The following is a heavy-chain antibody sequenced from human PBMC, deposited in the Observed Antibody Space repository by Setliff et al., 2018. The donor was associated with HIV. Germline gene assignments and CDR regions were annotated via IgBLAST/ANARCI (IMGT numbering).Heavy chain of an antibody. D-gene: IGHD5-12*01. V-gene: IGHV3-23*01. CDR3: AKEYSASSEDP. Sequence: GSLRLSCAASGFTFSNYDMSWVRQAPEKGLEWVSGISDSGGKTYYTDSVKGRFTISRDSSKNTLYLQMNSLRVEDTAVYYCAKEYSASSEDPWGQGTLVTVS. CDR1: GFTFSNYD. J-gene: IGHJ5*01. CDR2: ISDSGGKT.